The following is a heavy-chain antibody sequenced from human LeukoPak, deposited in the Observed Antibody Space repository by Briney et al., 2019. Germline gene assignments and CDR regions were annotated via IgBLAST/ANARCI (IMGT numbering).Heavy chain of an antibody. CDR1: GFTFSSYS. Sequence: PGGSLRLSGAASGFTFSSYSMNWVRQAPGKGLEWVSSISSSSSYIYYADSVKGRFTISRDNAKNSLYLQMNSLRAEDTAVYYCARVGVVVVAATRYYYYGMDVWGKGTTVTVSS. D-gene: IGHD2-15*01. CDR3: ARVGVVVVAATRYYYYGMDV. J-gene: IGHJ6*04. CDR2: ISSSSSYI. V-gene: IGHV3-21*01.